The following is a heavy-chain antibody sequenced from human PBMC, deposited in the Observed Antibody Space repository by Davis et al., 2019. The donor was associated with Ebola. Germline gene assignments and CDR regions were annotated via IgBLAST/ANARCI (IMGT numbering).Heavy chain of an antibody. CDR2: INHSGST. CDR3: ARDAGIAVAGPVGY. D-gene: IGHD6-19*01. J-gene: IGHJ4*02. Sequence: PSETLSLTCAVYGGSFSGYYWSWIRQPPGKGLEWIGEINHSGSTNYNPSLKSRVTISVDTSKNQFSLKLSSVTAADTAVYYCARDAGIAVAGPVGYWGQGTLVTVSS. CDR1: GGSFSGYY. V-gene: IGHV4-34*01.